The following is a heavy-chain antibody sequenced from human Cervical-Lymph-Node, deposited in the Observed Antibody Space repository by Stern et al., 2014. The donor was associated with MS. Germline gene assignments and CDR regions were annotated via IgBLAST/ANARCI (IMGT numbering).Heavy chain of an antibody. CDR2: INAANGDT. V-gene: IGHV1-3*01. CDR1: RFTFTNYA. Sequence: QVQLVQSGAEVKKPGASVKGSCKASRFTFTNYAIHWVRQAPGQRLELRGWINAANGDTKYSQNFQARITITRDTSAGTAYMELSSLRSEDTAVYYCAREKRGATGTLFDYWGQGTLVTVSS. J-gene: IGHJ4*02. CDR3: AREKRGATGTLFDY. D-gene: IGHD1-1*01.